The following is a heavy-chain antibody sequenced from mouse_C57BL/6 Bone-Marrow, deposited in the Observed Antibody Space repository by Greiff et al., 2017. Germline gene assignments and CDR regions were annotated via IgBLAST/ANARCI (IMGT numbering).Heavy chain of an antibody. V-gene: IGHV1-20*01. Sequence: EVQLQQSGPELVKPGDSVKISCKASGYSFTGYFMNWVMQSHGKSLEWIGRINPYNGDTFYNQKFKGKATLTVDKSSSTAHMELRSLTSEDSAVYYCASSYYGYEDFGYWGQGTTLPVSS. J-gene: IGHJ2*01. CDR3: ASSYYGYEDFGY. CDR1: GYSFTGYF. CDR2: INPYNGDT. D-gene: IGHD2-9*01.